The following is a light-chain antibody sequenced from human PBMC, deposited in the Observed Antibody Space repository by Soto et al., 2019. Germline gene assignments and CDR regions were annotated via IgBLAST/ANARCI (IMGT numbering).Light chain of an antibody. V-gene: IGKV1-9*01. CDR3: QQFDSYPLT. CDR1: QGISSY. CDR2: VAS. J-gene: IGKJ3*01. Sequence: IQLTQSPSSLSASVGDRVTITCRASQGISSYLAWYQQKTGKAPKFLNYVASTLQSGDPTRFSGSGYEKNFTLTFSSLQPEDFATYYCQQFDSYPLTFGPGTKVDIK.